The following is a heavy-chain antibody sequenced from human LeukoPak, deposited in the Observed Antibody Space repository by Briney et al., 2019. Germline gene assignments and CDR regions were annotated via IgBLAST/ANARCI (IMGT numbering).Heavy chain of an antibody. CDR3: AKDYYGSGSYSGYFDY. J-gene: IGHJ4*02. Sequence: GGSLRLSCAASGFTFSSYGMHWVRQAPSKGLEWVAFIRYDGSNKYYADSVKGRFTISRDNSKNTLYLQMNSLRAEDTAVYYCAKDYYGSGSYSGYFDYWGQGTLVTVSS. V-gene: IGHV3-30*02. D-gene: IGHD3-10*01. CDR2: IRYDGSNK. CDR1: GFTFSSYG.